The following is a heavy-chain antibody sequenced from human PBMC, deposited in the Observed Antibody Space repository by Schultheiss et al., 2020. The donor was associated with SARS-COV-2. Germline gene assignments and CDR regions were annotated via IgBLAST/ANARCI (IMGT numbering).Heavy chain of an antibody. D-gene: IGHD2-15*01. CDR3: ARDGWDVGGAFDV. Sequence: GGSLRLSCAASGFTFSSYAMHWVRQAPGKGLEWVAVISYDGSNEHYADSVKGRFTVSRDNSKNTVDLQMDKLRIDDTAVYYCARDGWDVGGAFDVWGHGTVVTVSS. CDR1: GFTFSSYA. V-gene: IGHV3-30*04. J-gene: IGHJ3*01. CDR2: ISYDGSNE.